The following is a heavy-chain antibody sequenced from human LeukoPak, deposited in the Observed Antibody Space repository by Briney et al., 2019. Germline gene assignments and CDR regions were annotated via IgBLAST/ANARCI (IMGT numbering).Heavy chain of an antibody. Sequence: ASVKVSCKASGGTFSSYAISWVRQAPGQGLEWMGGIIPIFGTANYAQKFQGRVTITTDESTSTAYMELSSLRSEDTAVYYCARECYNSGRSLVYWGQGTLVTVSS. D-gene: IGHD5-24*01. CDR3: ARECYNSGRSLVY. V-gene: IGHV1-69*05. J-gene: IGHJ4*02. CDR1: GGTFSSYA. CDR2: IIPIFGTA.